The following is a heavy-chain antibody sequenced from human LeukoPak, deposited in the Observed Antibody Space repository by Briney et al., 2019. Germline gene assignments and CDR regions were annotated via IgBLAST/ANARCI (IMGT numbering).Heavy chain of an antibody. J-gene: IGHJ4*02. CDR1: GYTFTGYY. CDR3: ARAGSGYSLSGDY. D-gene: IGHD3-22*01. CDR2: INPNIGGT. Sequence: ASVKVSCKASGYTFTGYYMHWVRQAPGQGLEWMGWINPNIGGTNYAQKFQCRVTMTSEKSISTAAMEPSRLRSADTLVYYCARAGSGYSLSGDYWGQGTLVTVSS. V-gene: IGHV1-2*02.